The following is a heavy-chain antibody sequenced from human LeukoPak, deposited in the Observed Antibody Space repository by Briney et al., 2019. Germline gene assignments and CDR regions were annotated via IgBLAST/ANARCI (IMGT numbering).Heavy chain of an antibody. CDR3: ARGKAAAEAFDI. Sequence: PSETLSLTCTVSGGSISSYYWSWIRQPPGKGLEWIGYIYYSGSTNYNPSLKSRVTISVDTSKNQFSLKLSSVTAADTAVYYCARGKAAAEAFDIWGQGTMVTVSS. J-gene: IGHJ3*02. D-gene: IGHD6-13*01. CDR2: IYYSGST. V-gene: IGHV4-59*08. CDR1: GGSISSYY.